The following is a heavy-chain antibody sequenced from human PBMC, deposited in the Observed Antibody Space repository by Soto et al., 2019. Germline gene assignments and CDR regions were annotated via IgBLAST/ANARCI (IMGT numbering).Heavy chain of an antibody. D-gene: IGHD3-22*01. CDR3: ARPSSDYYDSSGPIGY. V-gene: IGHV3-30*07. Sequence: SVKGRFTLSRDNSKNTLNLQMDSLRAEDTAMYYCARPSSDYYDSSGPIGYWGQGTLVTVSS. J-gene: IGHJ4*02.